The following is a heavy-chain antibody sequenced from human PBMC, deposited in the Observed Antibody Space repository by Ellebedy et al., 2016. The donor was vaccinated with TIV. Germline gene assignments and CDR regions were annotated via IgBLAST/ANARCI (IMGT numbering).Heavy chain of an antibody. CDR2: IYYSGST. CDR3: ATSYDSSGYYDEYAFDI. D-gene: IGHD3-22*01. J-gene: IGHJ3*02. V-gene: IGHV4-59*01. CDR1: GGSISTYY. Sequence: MPSETLSLTCTVSGGSISTYYWSWIRQPPGKGLEWIGYIYYSGSTKYNPSLTSRVTMSVDTSKKQFSLNLSSVTAADTAVYYCATSYDSSGYYDEYAFDIWGQGTMVTVSS.